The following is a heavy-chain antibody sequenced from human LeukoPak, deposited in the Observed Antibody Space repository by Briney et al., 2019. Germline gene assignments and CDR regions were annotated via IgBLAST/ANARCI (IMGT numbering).Heavy chain of an antibody. Sequence: GGSLRLSCAASGFTFSSYEMNWVRQAPGKGLEWVSYTSSSGSTIYYADSVKGRFTISRDNAKKSLYLQMNSLRAEDTAVYYCARVPTVGSGGYQFDYWGQGTLVTVSS. CDR1: GFTFSSYE. CDR2: TSSSGSTI. D-gene: IGHD2-15*01. V-gene: IGHV3-48*03. CDR3: ARVPTVGSGGYQFDY. J-gene: IGHJ4*02.